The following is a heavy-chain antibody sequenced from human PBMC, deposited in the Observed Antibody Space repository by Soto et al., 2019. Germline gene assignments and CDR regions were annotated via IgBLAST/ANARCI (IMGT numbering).Heavy chain of an antibody. CDR2: IYYSGST. Sequence: PSETLSLPCTVSGGSISSGGYYWSWIRQHPGKGLEWIGYIYYSGSTYYNPSLKSRVTISVDTSKNQFSLKLSSVTAADTAVYYCARDRGGYSSYHAFDIWGQGTMVTVSS. V-gene: IGHV4-31*03. J-gene: IGHJ3*02. D-gene: IGHD3-22*01. CDR1: GGSISSGGYY. CDR3: ARDRGGYSSYHAFDI.